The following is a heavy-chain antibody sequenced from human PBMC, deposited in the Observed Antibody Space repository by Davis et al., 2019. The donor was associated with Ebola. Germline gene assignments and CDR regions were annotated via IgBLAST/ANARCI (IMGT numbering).Heavy chain of an antibody. D-gene: IGHD3-3*01. Sequence: PGGSLRLSCAASGFTFSNYAMSWVRQAPGKGLEWVSAIRGSGGSTYYADSVKGRFTISRDNSKNTLYLQMNSLRAEDTAVYYCVKSAGITIFGVDNWFDPWGQGTLVSVSS. CDR1: GFTFSNYA. CDR2: IRGSGGST. CDR3: VKSAGITIFGVDNWFDP. J-gene: IGHJ5*02. V-gene: IGHV3-23*01.